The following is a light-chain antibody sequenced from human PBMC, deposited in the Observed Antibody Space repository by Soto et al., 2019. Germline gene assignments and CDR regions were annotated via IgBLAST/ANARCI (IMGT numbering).Light chain of an antibody. Sequence: QSALTQPASVSGSPGQSITISCTGTSSDVGGSNHVSWYQQHPGKAPKLMIYGVSNRPSGISNRVSGSKSGNTASLTISGLQAEDEADYYCSSYPSATRVFGGGTKLTVL. CDR3: SSYPSATRV. CDR2: GVS. CDR1: SSDVGGSNH. J-gene: IGLJ2*01. V-gene: IGLV2-14*01.